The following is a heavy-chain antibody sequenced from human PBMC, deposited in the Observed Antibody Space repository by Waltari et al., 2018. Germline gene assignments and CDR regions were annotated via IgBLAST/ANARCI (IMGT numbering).Heavy chain of an antibody. CDR3: ARGARRTSVTTGWWYFDL. Sequence: EVQLVESGGGLVQPGGSLRLSCAASGFTYSVYWMHWVRQAPGKGLVWVSRSNSDGSSTSYADSVKGRFTISKDNAKNTVYLQMNSLRAEDTAIYYCARGARRTSVTTGWWYFDLWGRGTLVTVSS. D-gene: IGHD4-17*01. V-gene: IGHV3-74*01. J-gene: IGHJ2*01. CDR2: SNSDGSST. CDR1: GFTYSVYW.